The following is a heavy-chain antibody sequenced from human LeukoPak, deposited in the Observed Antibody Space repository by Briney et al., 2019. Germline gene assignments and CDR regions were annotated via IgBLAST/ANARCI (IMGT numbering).Heavy chain of an antibody. Sequence: SETLSLTCSVSGGSISAYYWSWIRQPPGKGLEWIGYVYNSGITDYSPSLKSRGTISVDTSKIQFSLKLSSVTAADTAVYYCARLSPVGTGGQWYFDVWGRGALVTVSS. J-gene: IGHJ2*01. D-gene: IGHD2-8*02. V-gene: IGHV4-59*08. CDR2: VYNSGIT. CDR1: GGSISAYY. CDR3: ARLSPVGTGGQWYFDV.